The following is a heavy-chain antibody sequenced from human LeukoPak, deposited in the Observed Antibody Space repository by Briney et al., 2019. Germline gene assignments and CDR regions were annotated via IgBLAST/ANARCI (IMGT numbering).Heavy chain of an antibody. D-gene: IGHD3-10*01. CDR3: AREEGFYGSGSFDY. CDR2: IKRDGSEK. CDR1: GFTFSSYW. J-gene: IGHJ4*02. V-gene: IGHV3-7*01. Sequence: PGGSLRLSCAASGFTFSSYWMSRVRQAPGKGLEWVANIKRDGSEKYYVDSVKGRFTISRDNAKNSLYLQMNSLRAEDTAVYYCAREEGFYGSGSFDYWGQGTLVTVSS.